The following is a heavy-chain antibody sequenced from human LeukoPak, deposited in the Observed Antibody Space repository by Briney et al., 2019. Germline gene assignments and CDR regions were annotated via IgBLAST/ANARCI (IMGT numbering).Heavy chain of an antibody. D-gene: IGHD5-18*01. Sequence: GGSLRLSCAASGFTFSSYSLNWVRQAPGKGREGVASISSSSSYIYYADSVKGRFTISRDNAKNSLYLQMNSLRAEDTAVYYCARDGLYASSYGSGAFDIWGPRTMVTASS. J-gene: IGHJ3*02. CDR2: ISSSSSYI. CDR3: ARDGLYASSYGSGAFDI. V-gene: IGHV3-21*01. CDR1: GFTFSSYS.